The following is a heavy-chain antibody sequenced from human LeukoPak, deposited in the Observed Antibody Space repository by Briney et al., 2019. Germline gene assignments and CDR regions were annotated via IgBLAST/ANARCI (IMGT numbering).Heavy chain of an antibody. Sequence: GGSLRLSCAASGFTFSSYGXHXXRQAPGKGLXXVAXXWYDGSNKYYADSVKGRFTISRDNSKNTLYLQMNSLRAEDTAVYYCARDKYYGSGSYPLHYWGQGTLVTVSS. CDR1: GFTFSSYG. V-gene: IGHV3-33*01. CDR2: XWYDGSNK. CDR3: ARDKYYGSGSYPLHY. J-gene: IGHJ4*02. D-gene: IGHD3-10*01.